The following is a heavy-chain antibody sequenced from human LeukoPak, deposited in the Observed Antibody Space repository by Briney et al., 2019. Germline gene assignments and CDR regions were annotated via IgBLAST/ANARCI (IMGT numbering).Heavy chain of an antibody. V-gene: IGHV4-31*03. CDR1: SGSFTSGGYY. Sequence: SETLSLTCTVSSGSFTSGGYYWSWIRQYPGKGLEWIGYTYYSGSTYYNPSLKSRVTISVDTSKNQFSLKLSSVTAADTAVYYCARQIPDERGYYQYYFDYWGQGTLVTVSS. J-gene: IGHJ4*02. CDR2: TYYSGST. D-gene: IGHD3-22*01. CDR3: ARQIPDERGYYQYYFDY.